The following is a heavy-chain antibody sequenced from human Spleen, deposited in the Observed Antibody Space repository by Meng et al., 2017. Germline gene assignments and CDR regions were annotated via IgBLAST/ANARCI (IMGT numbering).Heavy chain of an antibody. D-gene: IGHD3-10*01. Sequence: SGSTLVKPTQTLTLTCTFSGFSLSTSGGGVGWIRQPPGKALEWLALIYWNDDKHYSPSLKSRLTITKDTPKNQVVLTMTNMDPVYTATYYCAHRRGPNYYGSGSYYTSYFDYWGQGTLVTVSS. CDR2: IYWNDDK. CDR1: GFSLSTSGGG. J-gene: IGHJ4*02. V-gene: IGHV2-5*01. CDR3: AHRRGPNYYGSGSYYTSYFDY.